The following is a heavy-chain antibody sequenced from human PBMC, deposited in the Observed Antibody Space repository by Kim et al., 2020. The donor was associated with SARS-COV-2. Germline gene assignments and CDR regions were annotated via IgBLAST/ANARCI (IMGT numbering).Heavy chain of an antibody. CDR3: ASNLRYSSSWYVGFDY. CDR1: GGSISSSSYY. CDR2: IYYSGST. V-gene: IGHV4-39*01. J-gene: IGHJ4*02. Sequence: SETLSLTCTVSGGSISSSSYYWGWIRQPPGKGLEWIGSIYYSGSTYYNPSLKSRVTISVDTSKNQFSLKLSSVTAADTAVYYCASNLRYSSSWYVGFDYWGQGTLVTVSS. D-gene: IGHD6-13*01.